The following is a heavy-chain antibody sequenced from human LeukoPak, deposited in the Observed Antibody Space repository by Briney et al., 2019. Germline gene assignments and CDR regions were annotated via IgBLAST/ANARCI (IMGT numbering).Heavy chain of an antibody. CDR2: IIPIFGTA. CDR3: ARGLTIYYYYYYMDV. V-gene: IGHV1-69*05. CDR1: GGTFSSYA. Sequence: SVKVSCKASGGTFSSYAISWVRQAPGQGLEWMGGIIPIFGTANYAQKLQGRVTITTDESTSTAYMELSCLRSEDTAVYYCARGLTIYYYYYYMDVWGKGTTVTVSS. J-gene: IGHJ6*03. D-gene: IGHD3-9*01.